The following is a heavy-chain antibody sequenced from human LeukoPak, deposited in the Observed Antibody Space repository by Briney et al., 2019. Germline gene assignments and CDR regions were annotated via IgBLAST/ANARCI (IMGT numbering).Heavy chain of an antibody. J-gene: IGHJ6*03. D-gene: IGHD4-11*01. V-gene: IGHV3-30-3*01. CDR1: GFTFSSYA. CDR3: ARPSNYVWYYYYYMDV. CDR2: ISYDGSNK. Sequence: TGRSLRLSCAASGFTFSSYAMHWVRQAPGKGLEWVAVISYDGSNKYYADSVKGRFTISRDNSKNTLYLQMNSLRAEDTAVYYCARPSNYVWYYYYYMDVWGKGTTVTVSS.